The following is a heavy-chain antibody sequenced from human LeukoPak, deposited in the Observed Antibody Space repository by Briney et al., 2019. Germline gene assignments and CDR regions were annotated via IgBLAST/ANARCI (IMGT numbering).Heavy chain of an antibody. Sequence: GGSLRLSCAASGVTSSSFAMNWVRQAPGKGLEWVSAMSGDANSTCYADSVKGRFTISRDNSKTKLFLQMNSLRAEDTAVYYCAKKTSGSSWYSSDSWGQGTLVTVSS. D-gene: IGHD6-13*01. CDR2: MSGDANST. CDR3: AKKTSGSSWYSSDS. J-gene: IGHJ4*02. V-gene: IGHV3-23*01. CDR1: GVTSSSFA.